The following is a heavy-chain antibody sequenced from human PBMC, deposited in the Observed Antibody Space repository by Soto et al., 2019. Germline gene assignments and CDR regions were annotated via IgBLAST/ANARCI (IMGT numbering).Heavy chain of an antibody. V-gene: IGHV1-2*02. D-gene: IGHD1-1*01. Sequence: ASLKVSCKPSGYAFTDYIIQWVRQTPGQGLEWVAWINPNDGGTNDAQKFQGRVAVTTDTSISTAYMELSRLTSDDTAVYYCAREPWDDGGAPLDYWGQGTLVTVSS. CDR3: AREPWDDGGAPLDY. J-gene: IGHJ4*02. CDR2: INPNDGGT. CDR1: GYAFTDYI.